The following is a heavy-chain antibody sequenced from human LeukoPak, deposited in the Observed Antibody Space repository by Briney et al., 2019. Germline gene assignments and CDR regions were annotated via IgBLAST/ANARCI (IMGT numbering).Heavy chain of an antibody. V-gene: IGHV1-18*01. D-gene: IGHD3-3*01. CDR1: GYTFISYG. CDR3: ARVPFGDYDSWSGYSPPDGMDV. J-gene: IGHJ6*02. CDR2: ISAYNGNT. Sequence: ASVKVSCKASGYTFISYGISWVRQAPGQGLEWMGWISAYNGNTNYAQKLQGRVTMTTDTSTSTAYMELRSLRSDDTAVYYCARVPFGDYDSWSGYSPPDGMDVWGQGTTVTVSS.